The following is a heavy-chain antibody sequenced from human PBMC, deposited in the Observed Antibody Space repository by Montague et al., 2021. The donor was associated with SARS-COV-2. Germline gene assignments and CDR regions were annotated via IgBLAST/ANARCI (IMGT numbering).Heavy chain of an antibody. CDR3: VRYTGSAQAGFDA. Sequence: CAISGDSVWSNTAAWNWIRQSPSGGLAWLGRTNYRSKWTSDYATSMEGRISIDPDTSKNQFFLHLRSVTPEDTGVYYCVRYTGSAQAGFDAWGQGTLVTVSS. J-gene: IGHJ4*02. D-gene: IGHD2-2*02. CDR2: TNYRSKWTS. CDR1: GDSVWSNTAA. V-gene: IGHV6-1*01.